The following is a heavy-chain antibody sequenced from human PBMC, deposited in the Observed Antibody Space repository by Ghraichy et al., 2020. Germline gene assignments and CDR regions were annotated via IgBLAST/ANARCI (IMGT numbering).Heavy chain of an antibody. CDR1: GGSIIPTTW. CDR3: ARRLNCGGDCLRDFDY. J-gene: IGHJ4*02. Sequence: GSLRLSCAVSGGSIIPTTWWSWVRQPPGKGLEWIGEIYHSGRTNYNPSLKSRVAISVDKSKNQFSLRLNSVTAADTAVYYCARRLNCGGDCLRDFDYWGQGTLVTVSS. V-gene: IGHV4-4*02. D-gene: IGHD2-21*02. CDR2: IYHSGRT.